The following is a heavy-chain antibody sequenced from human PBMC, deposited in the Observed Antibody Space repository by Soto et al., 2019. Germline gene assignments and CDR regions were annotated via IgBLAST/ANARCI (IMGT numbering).Heavy chain of an antibody. V-gene: IGHV4-34*01. Sequence: QVQLQQWGAGLLKPSETLSLNCAVYGGSFSGYYWSWIRQPPGKGLEWIGEINHRGSINYNPSLTCRVPMSVVTSKNQFSRKLNSVTAADTAVFYCARGSRMRIPAASGRDYYSNGLDVWGQGTAVTVSS. D-gene: IGHD2-15*01. CDR1: GGSFSGYY. CDR3: ARGSRMRIPAASGRDYYSNGLDV. CDR2: INHRGSI. J-gene: IGHJ6*02.